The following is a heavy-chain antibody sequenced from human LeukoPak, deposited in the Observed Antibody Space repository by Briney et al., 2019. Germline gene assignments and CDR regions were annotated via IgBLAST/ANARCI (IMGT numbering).Heavy chain of an antibody. CDR2: IRRGGTT. D-gene: IGHD2-15*01. J-gene: IGHJ6*02. Sequence: GGSLRLSCAASGFTVSSNYMSWVRQAPGMGLEWVSVIRRGGTTYYADSVTGRFTISRDESKNTLYLQMDSLRAEDTAVYYCARDCSGGPYYFYGLDVWGQGTMVTVSS. CDR3: ARDCSGGPYYFYGLDV. V-gene: IGHV3-66*01. CDR1: GFTVSSNY.